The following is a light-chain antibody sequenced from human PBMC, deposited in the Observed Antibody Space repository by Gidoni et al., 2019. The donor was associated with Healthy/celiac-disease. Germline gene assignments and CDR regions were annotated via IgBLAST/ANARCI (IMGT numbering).Light chain of an antibody. Sequence: EVVLTQSPATLSLSPGERATLSCRASQSVSSFLAWYQQKPGQAPRLLIYDASNRATGIPARFSGSGSGTDFTLTVSSLEPADFAVYYCQQRSNWPRYTFGQXTRLEIK. CDR3: QQRSNWPRYT. CDR2: DAS. V-gene: IGKV3-11*01. CDR1: QSVSSF. J-gene: IGKJ2*01.